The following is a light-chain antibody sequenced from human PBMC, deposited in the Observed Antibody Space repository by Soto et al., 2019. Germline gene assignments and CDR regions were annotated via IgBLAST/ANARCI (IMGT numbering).Light chain of an antibody. CDR1: QSISSW. CDR3: QQYNSYSLT. V-gene: IGKV1-5*01. CDR2: DAS. J-gene: IGKJ1*01. Sequence: MSQSPATVSAYVGDRVTITCRASQSISSWLAWYQQKPGKAPKLLIYDASSLESGVPSRFSGSGSGTEFTLTISSLQPDDFATYYCQQYNSYSLTFGQGTKVDVK.